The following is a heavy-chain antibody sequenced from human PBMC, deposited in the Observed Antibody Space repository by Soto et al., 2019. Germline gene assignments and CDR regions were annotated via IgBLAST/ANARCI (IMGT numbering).Heavy chain of an antibody. CDR3: ARATSISVVPAAMSKGDY. CDR1: GYTFTSYG. J-gene: IGHJ4*02. CDR2: ISAYHGNT. V-gene: IGHV1-18*01. Sequence: QVQLVQSGAEVKKPGASVKVSCKASGYTFTSYGISWVRQAPGQGLEWMGWISAYHGNTNYAQKLQGRVTMTTDTSTSTAYMELRSLRSDDTAVYYCARATSISVVPAAMSKGDYWGQGTLVTVSS. D-gene: IGHD2-2*01.